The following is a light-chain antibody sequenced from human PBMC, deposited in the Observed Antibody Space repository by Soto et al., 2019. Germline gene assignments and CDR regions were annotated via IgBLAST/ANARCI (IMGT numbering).Light chain of an antibody. V-gene: IGKV3-20*01. Sequence: EIVLTHSPDTLSLSPGERATLSCRASQSVSNNYLAWYQQKPGQAPRLVIYGASSRATGIPDRFSGSGSGTDFTLTIGRLEPEDFAVHYCQQYSKSPLTFGQGTKVEIK. CDR3: QQYSKSPLT. CDR1: QSVSNNY. CDR2: GAS. J-gene: IGKJ1*01.